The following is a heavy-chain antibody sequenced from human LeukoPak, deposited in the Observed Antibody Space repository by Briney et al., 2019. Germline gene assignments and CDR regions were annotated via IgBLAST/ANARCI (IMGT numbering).Heavy chain of an antibody. D-gene: IGHD6-19*01. V-gene: IGHV3-23*01. J-gene: IGHJ6*02. Sequence: GGSLRLSCAASGFTFSSYAMSWVRQAPGKGLEGVSAISGSGGSTYYADSVKGRFTISRDNSKNTLYLQMNSLRAEDTAVYYCAKGAEYGSGWYHQPPGYYYYGMDVWGQGTTVIVSS. CDR2: ISGSGGST. CDR1: GFTFSSYA. CDR3: AKGAEYGSGWYHQPPGYYYYGMDV.